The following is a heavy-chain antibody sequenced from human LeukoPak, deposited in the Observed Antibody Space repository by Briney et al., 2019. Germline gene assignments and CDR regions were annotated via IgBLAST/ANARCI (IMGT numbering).Heavy chain of an antibody. CDR2: INSDGSWT. CDR3: VSFYETY. CDR1: GNYW. V-gene: IGHV3-74*01. D-gene: IGHD2-2*01. Sequence: GGSLRLSCAASGNYWMHWVRQAPGKGLVWVSHINSDGSWTSYADSVKGRSTISKDNAKNTVYLQMNNLRAEDTAVYYCVSFYETYWGRGTLVTVSS. J-gene: IGHJ4*02.